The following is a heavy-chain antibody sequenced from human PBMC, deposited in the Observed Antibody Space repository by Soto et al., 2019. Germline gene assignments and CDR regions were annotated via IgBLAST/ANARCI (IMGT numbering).Heavy chain of an antibody. CDR1: GNSFTNYD. Sequence: ASVKVSCKASGNSFTNYDINWVRQATGQGLENLGWMNPNSGDTAYVQKFQGRVTMTWDTSITTAYMELRSLRSEDTAVYFCARGVKYGAYSRWFDPWG. V-gene: IGHV1-8*01. CDR3: ARGVKYGAYSRWFDP. CDR2: MNPNSGDT. D-gene: IGHD4-17*01. J-gene: IGHJ5*02.